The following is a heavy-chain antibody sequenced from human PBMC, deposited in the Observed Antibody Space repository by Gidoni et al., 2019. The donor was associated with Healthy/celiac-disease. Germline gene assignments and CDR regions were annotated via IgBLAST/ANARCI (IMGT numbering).Heavy chain of an antibody. CDR1: GFTFSSYG. D-gene: IGHD1-26*01. J-gene: IGHJ4*02. CDR2: IWYDGSNK. V-gene: IGHV3-33*01. Sequence: QVQLVESGGGVVQPGRSLRLSCAASGFTFSSYGMHWVRQAPGKGLEWVAFIWYDGSNKYYADSVKGRFTISRDNSKNTLYLQMNSLRAEDTAVYYCARAPWGMGATYFDYWGQGTLVTVSS. CDR3: ARAPWGMGATYFDY.